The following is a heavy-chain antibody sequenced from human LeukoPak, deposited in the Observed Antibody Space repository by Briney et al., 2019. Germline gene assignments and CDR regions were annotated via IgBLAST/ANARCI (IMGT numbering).Heavy chain of an antibody. J-gene: IGHJ5*02. CDR3: ATSAYYGSGSYSNH. D-gene: IGHD3-10*01. CDR2: ISGSGSST. V-gene: IGHV3-23*01. Sequence: GGSLRLSCAASGFTFSSYAMSWVRQAPGKGLEWVSAISGSGSSTYYADSVKGRFTISRDNSKNTLYLQMNSLRAEDTAVYYCATSAYYGSGSYSNHWGQGALVTVSS. CDR1: GFTFSSYA.